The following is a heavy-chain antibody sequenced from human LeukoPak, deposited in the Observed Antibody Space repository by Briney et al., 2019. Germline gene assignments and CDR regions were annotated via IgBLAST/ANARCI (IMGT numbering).Heavy chain of an antibody. CDR2: ISYDGSNK. V-gene: IGHV3-30*18. D-gene: IGHD3-3*01. J-gene: IGHJ4*02. CDR3: AKPYYDFWSGYYSDYFDY. CDR1: GFTFSSYG. Sequence: GGSLRLSCAASGFTFSSYGMHWVRQAPGEGLEWVAVISYDGSNKYYADSVKGRFTISRDNSKNTLYLQMNSLRAEDTAVYYCAKPYYDFWSGYYSDYFDYWGQGTLVTVSS.